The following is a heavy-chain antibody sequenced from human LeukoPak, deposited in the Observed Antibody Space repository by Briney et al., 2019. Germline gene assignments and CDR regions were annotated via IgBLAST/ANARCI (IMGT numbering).Heavy chain of an antibody. Sequence: SETLSLTCAVYGGSFSGYYWSWIRQPPGKGLEWIGEINHSGSTNYNPSLKSRVTISVDTSKNQFSLKLSSVTAADTAVYYCARKFLIEERRYPFDYWGQGTLVTASS. CDR1: GGSFSGYY. V-gene: IGHV4-34*01. D-gene: IGHD1-26*01. CDR2: INHSGST. J-gene: IGHJ4*02. CDR3: ARKFLIEERRYPFDY.